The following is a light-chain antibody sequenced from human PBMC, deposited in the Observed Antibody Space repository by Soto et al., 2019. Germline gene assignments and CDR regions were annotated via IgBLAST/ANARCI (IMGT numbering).Light chain of an antibody. Sequence: EIVLTQSPGTLSLSPGERATLSCRASQSVSSNYLAWYQQKPCQAPRLLIYGASNRATGIPDRFSGSGSGTGFTLTISRLEPEDFAVYFCQQYGSSPPFTFGQGTKVDIK. CDR1: QSVSSNY. CDR2: GAS. J-gene: IGKJ2*01. V-gene: IGKV3-20*01. CDR3: QQYGSSPPFT.